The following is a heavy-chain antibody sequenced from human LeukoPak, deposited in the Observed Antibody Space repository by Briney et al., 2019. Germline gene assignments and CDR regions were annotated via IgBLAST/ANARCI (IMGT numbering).Heavy chain of an antibody. V-gene: IGHV4-34*01. CDR3: ARGLAYYDFWSGYSGWFDP. CDR1: GGSFSGYY. Sequence: SETLSLTCAVYGGSFSGYYWSWIRQPPGKGLEWSGEINHSGRTNYNPSLKSRVTISVDTSENQFSLKLSSVTAADTAIYYCARGLAYYDFWSGYSGWFDPWGQGILVAVSS. CDR2: INHSGRT. D-gene: IGHD3-3*01. J-gene: IGHJ5*02.